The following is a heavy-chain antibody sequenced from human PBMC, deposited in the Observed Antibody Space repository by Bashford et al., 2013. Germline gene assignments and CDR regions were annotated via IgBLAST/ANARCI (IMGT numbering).Heavy chain of an antibody. V-gene: IGHV4-30-2*01. Sequence: SETLSLTCAVSGGSISSGGYSWSWIRQPPGKGLEWIGYIYHSGSTYYNPSLKSRVTISVDRSKNQFSLKLSSVTAADTAVYYCARADDSSGYYPDYWGQGTLVTVSS. CDR1: GGSISSGGYS. D-gene: IGHD3-22*01. CDR2: IYHSGST. CDR3: ARADDSSGYYPDY. J-gene: IGHJ4*02.